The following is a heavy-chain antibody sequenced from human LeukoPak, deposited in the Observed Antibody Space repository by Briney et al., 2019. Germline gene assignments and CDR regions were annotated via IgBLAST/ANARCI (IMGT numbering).Heavy chain of an antibody. D-gene: IGHD5-12*01. V-gene: IGHV3-48*01. Sequence: GGSLRLSCAASEFSFSIYSMNWVRQAPGKGLEWVSYISSSSSSIYYADSVKGRFAISRGNAKNSLYLQMNSLRAEDTAIYYCARETGYDSYFDSWGQGTLVSVSS. CDR1: EFSFSIYS. J-gene: IGHJ4*02. CDR2: ISSSSSSI. CDR3: ARETGYDSYFDS.